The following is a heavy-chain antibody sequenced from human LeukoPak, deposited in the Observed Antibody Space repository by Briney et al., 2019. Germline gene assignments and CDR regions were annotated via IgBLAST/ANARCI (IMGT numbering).Heavy chain of an antibody. CDR1: GGSISSYY. CDR3: ARARHGYIYGYRPNELGHFFDY. V-gene: IGHV4-4*07. J-gene: IGHJ4*02. Sequence: SETLSLTCTVSGGSISSYYWSWIRQPAGKGLEWIGRISTSGSTNYNPSLKSRVTISVDTSKNQFSLKLSSVTAADTAVYYCARARHGYIYGYRPNELGHFFDYWGQGTLVTVSS. D-gene: IGHD5-18*01. CDR2: ISTSGST.